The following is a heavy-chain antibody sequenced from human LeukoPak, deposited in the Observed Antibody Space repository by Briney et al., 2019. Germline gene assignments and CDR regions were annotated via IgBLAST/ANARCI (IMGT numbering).Heavy chain of an antibody. D-gene: IGHD3-9*01. CDR3: AKSTGYGLIDI. CDR2: INHSGST. J-gene: IGHJ3*02. CDR1: GGSFSGYY. V-gene: IGHV4-34*01. Sequence: SETLSLTCAVYGGSFSGYYWSWIRQPPGKGLEWIGEINHSGSTNYNPSLKSRVTISLDTSRNQFSLKLNSVTAADTAVYYCAKSTGYGLIDIWGQGTMVTVSS.